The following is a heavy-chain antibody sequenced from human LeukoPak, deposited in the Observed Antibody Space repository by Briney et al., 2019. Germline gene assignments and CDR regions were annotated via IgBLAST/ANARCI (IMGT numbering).Heavy chain of an antibody. CDR1: GFIFSKYW. CDR3: VRDDDYERDEIWYDALDV. J-gene: IGHJ3*01. CDR2: IRHDGIRQ. D-gene: IGHD3-22*01. V-gene: IGHV3-7*01. Sequence: PGGSLRLSCAGSGFIFSKYWMTWVRQAPGKGLEWVANIRHDGIRQNYLDSVEGRFSISRDNAQNSLFLQMNNLRVEDTGIYYCVRDDDYERDEIWYDALDVWGPGTRVTVSS.